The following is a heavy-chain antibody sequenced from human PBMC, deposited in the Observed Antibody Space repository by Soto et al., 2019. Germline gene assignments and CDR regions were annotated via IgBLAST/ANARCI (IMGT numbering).Heavy chain of an antibody. Sequence: PVESLKISCKGSGYTLTSYWISCIRQMPGKGLEWMGRIDPSDSYTNYSPSFQGHVTISADKSISTAYLQWSSLKASDTAMYYCASLSIYYYGMDVWGQGTTVTVSS. J-gene: IGHJ6*02. CDR3: ASLSIYYYGMDV. V-gene: IGHV5-10-1*01. CDR1: GYTLTSYW. D-gene: IGHD2-2*01. CDR2: IDPSDSYT.